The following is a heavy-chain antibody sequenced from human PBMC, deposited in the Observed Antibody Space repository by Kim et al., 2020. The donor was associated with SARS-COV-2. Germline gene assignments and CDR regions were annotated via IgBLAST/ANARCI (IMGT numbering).Heavy chain of an antibody. V-gene: IGHV3-33*01. D-gene: IGHD3-10*01. CDR2: K. J-gene: IGHJ5*02. Sequence: KDYADSVRGRFTISRDNSKNTLYLQMNSLRAEDTAVYYCAREEGGGGFDPWGQGTLVTVSS. CDR3: AREEGGGGFDP.